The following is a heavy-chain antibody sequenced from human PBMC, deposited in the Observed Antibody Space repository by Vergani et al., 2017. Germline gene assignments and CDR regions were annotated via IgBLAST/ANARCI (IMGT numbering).Heavy chain of an antibody. J-gene: IGHJ6*03. CDR1: GGSISSYY. CDR2: IYYSGSI. Sequence: QVQLQESGPGLVKPSETLSLTCTVSGGSISSYYWSWIRQPPGKGLEWIGYIYYSGSINYNPSLKSRVTISVDTSKNQFSLKLSSVTAADTAVYYCARVKDYYMDVWGKGTTVTVSS. CDR3: ARVKDYYMDV. V-gene: IGHV4-59*01.